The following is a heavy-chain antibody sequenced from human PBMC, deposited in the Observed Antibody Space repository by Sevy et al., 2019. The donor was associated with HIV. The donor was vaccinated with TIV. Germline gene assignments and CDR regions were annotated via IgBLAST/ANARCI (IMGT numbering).Heavy chain of an antibody. CDR3: STHAGIAAAGRVFDY. D-gene: IGHD6-13*01. CDR2: TRNKADSYTT. J-gene: IGHJ4*02. V-gene: IGHV3-72*01. Sequence: GGSLRLSCAASGFTLSDHYMEWVRQAPGKGLEWVGRTRNKADSYTTEHAASVKGRFTISRDDSENSLYLQMNSLKTEDTAVYYCSTHAGIAAAGRVFDYWGQGALVTVSS. CDR1: GFTLSDHY.